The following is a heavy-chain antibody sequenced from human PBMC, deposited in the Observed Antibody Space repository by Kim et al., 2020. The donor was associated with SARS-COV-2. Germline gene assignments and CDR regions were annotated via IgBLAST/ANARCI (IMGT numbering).Heavy chain of an antibody. CDR2: ISGSGGST. D-gene: IGHD6-13*01. CDR3: AKDPGSSSWYLPFGNWFDP. J-gene: IGHJ5*02. Sequence: GGSLRLSCAASGFTFSSYAMSWVRQAPGKGLEWVSDISGSGGSTYYADSVKCRFTISRDNSKNTLYLQMNSLRAEDTAVYYCAKDPGSSSWYLPFGNWFDPWGQGTLVTVSS. V-gene: IGHV3-23*01. CDR1: GFTFSSYA.